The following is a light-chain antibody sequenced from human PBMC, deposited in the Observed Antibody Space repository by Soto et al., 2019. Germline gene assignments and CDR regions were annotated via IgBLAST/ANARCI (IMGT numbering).Light chain of an antibody. CDR1: SSDVGGYNY. Sequence: QSALTQPASVSGSPGQSITISCTGTSSDVGGYNYVSWYQQHPGKAPKLMIYDVSNRPSGVSNRFSGSKSGNTASLTISGLQDEEADDYCCTSSASSSTRVFGAGTKLTVL. CDR3: TSSASSSTRV. CDR2: DVS. J-gene: IGLJ3*02. V-gene: IGLV2-14*01.